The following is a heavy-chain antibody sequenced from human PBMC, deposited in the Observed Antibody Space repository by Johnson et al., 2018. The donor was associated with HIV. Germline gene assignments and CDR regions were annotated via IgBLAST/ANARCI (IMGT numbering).Heavy chain of an antibody. CDR1: GFTFDDYA. J-gene: IGHJ3*02. D-gene: IGHD4-11*01. V-gene: IGHV3-9*01. CDR3: VRVTLVLDI. CDR2: ISWNSGSI. Sequence: VQLVESGGGVVQPGRSLRLSCAASGFTFDDYAMHWVRQAPGKGLEWVSGISWNSGSIGYADSVKGRFTISRDNAKNSLYLQMNSLRAEDTAVYYCVRVTLVLDIGGQGTMVTVSS.